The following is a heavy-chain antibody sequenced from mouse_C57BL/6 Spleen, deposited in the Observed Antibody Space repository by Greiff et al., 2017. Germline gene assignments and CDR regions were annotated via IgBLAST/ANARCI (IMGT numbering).Heavy chain of an antibody. CDR2: ISDGGSYT. CDR1: GFTFSSYA. J-gene: IGHJ3*01. D-gene: IGHD3-3*01. Sequence: VQLKESGGGLVKPGGSLKLSCAASGFTFSSYAMSWVRQTPEKRLEWVATISDGGSYTYYPDNVKGRFTISRDNAKNNLYLQMSHLKSEDTAMYYCARDGGRGFAYWGQGTLVTVSA. V-gene: IGHV5-4*01. CDR3: ARDGGRGFAY.